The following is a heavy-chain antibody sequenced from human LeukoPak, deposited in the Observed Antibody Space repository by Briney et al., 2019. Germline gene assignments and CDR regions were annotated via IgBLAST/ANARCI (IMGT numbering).Heavy chain of an antibody. CDR2: IYNSGST. V-gene: IGHV4-61*01. J-gene: IGHJ4*02. CDR1: GYSISSGYY. D-gene: IGHD6-19*01. Sequence: SETLSLTCTVSGYSISSGYYWSWIRKPPGKGLEWIGHIYNSGSTNYSPSLKSRVTISVDTSKNQFSLKLSSVTAADTAVYYCARFKRAGGWSYFDYWGQGTLVTVSS. CDR3: ARFKRAGGWSYFDY.